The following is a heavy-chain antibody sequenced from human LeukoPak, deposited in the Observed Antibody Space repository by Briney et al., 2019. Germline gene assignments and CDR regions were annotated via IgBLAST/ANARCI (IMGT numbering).Heavy chain of an antibody. CDR3: ARVRCSSTSCYGPLDY. CDR2: INPNSGGT. Sequence: ASVKVSCKASGYTFTGYYMHWVRQAPGQGLEWMGWINPNSGGTNYAQKFQGRVTMTRDTSISTAYMELSRLRSDDTAVYCCARVRCSSTSCYGPLDYWGQGTLVTVSS. CDR1: GYTFTGYY. V-gene: IGHV1-2*02. J-gene: IGHJ4*02. D-gene: IGHD2-2*01.